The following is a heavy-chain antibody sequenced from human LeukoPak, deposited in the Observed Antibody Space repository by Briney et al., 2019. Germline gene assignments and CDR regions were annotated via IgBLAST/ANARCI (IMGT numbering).Heavy chain of an antibody. D-gene: IGHD2-15*01. CDR2: FKHSGST. V-gene: IGHV4-34*01. J-gene: IGHJ4*02. Sequence: SETLSLTCAGYGGSFSGYYWGWIRQPPGKGLEWIGEFKHSGSTNYNPSLKSRVTISLDTSKTQFSLKLGSVTAADTAVYYCARVPHPPYQCSGGSCYLFDYWGQGTLVTVSS. CDR1: GGSFSGYY. CDR3: ARVPHPPYQCSGGSCYLFDY.